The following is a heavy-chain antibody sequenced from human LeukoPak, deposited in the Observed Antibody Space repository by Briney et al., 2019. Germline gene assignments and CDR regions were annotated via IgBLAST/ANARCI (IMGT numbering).Heavy chain of an antibody. CDR2: ISGSGSST. Sequence: GGSLRLSCAASGFTFSSFTMSWVRRVPGKGLEWVSAISGSGSSTYYADSAKGRFTISRDNSKNTLFLHMNTLRAEDTAIYYCAKDRTVGASYWYFDLWGRGTLVTVPS. J-gene: IGHJ2*01. V-gene: IGHV3-23*01. CDR3: AKDRTVGASYWYFDL. CDR1: GFTFSSFT. D-gene: IGHD1-26*01.